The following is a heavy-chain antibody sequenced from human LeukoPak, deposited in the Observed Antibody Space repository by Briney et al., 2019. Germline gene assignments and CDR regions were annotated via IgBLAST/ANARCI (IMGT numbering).Heavy chain of an antibody. CDR2: ISISGSTI. CDR1: GFTFSDYY. V-gene: IGHV3-11*04. Sequence: GRSLRLSCAASGFTFSDYYMSWIRQAPGKGLEWVSYISISGSTIYYADSVKGRFTISRDNAKNSLYLQMNSLRAEDTAVYYCARGNGDTAMVTEFDYWGQGTLVTVSS. D-gene: IGHD5-18*01. J-gene: IGHJ4*02. CDR3: ARGNGDTAMVTEFDY.